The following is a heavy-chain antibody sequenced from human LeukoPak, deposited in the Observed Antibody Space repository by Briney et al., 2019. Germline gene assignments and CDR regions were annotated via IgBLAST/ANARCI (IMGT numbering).Heavy chain of an antibody. D-gene: IGHD3-22*01. CDR3: ARVSYYDSSGYYFLSYVDY. V-gene: IGHV3-48*01. J-gene: IGHJ4*02. CDR2: ITNSGNSK. CDR1: EFTFSSYS. Sequence: GGSLKLPCAASEFTFSSYSMNWVRQAPGKGLEWVSYITNSGNSKSYADSVKGRFTISRDNTKNTLYLQMNSLGAEDTAVYYCARVSYYDSSGYYFLSYVDYWGQGTLVTVSS.